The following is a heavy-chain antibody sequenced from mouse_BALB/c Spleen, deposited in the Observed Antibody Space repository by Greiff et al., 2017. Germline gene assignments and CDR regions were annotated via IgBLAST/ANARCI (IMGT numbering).Heavy chain of an antibody. J-gene: IGHJ2*01. Sequence: QVQLQQSGAELAKPGASVKMSCKASGYTFTSYWMHWVKQRPGQGLEWIGYINPSTGYTEYNQKFKDKATLTADKSSSTAYMQLSSLTSEDSAVYYCARDHYYGSSYLYFDDWGQGTTLAVSS. D-gene: IGHD1-1*01. CDR2: INPSTGYT. CDR3: ARDHYYGSSYLYFDD. V-gene: IGHV1-7*01. CDR1: GYTFTSYW.